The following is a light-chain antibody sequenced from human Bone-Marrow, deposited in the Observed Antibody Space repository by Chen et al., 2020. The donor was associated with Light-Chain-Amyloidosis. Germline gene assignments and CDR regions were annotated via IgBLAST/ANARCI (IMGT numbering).Light chain of an antibody. CDR3: QSADSSGTYEVI. CDR1: DLPTKY. Sequence: SYELTQPPSVLVSQGQTARFSCSGDDLPTKYAYWYQQKPGQAPVLVIHRDTERPSEISERFSGSSSGTTATLTISGVQAEDEADYHCQSADSSGTYEVIFGGGTKLPVL. CDR2: RDT. V-gene: IGLV3-25*03. J-gene: IGLJ2*01.